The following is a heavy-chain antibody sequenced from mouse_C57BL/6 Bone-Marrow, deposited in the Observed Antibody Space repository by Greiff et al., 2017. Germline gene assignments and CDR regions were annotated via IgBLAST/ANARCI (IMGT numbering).Heavy chain of an antibody. V-gene: IGHV5-4*03. D-gene: IGHD2-3*01. J-gene: IGHJ3*01. CDR1: GFTFSSYA. CDR2: LSDGGSYT. Sequence: EVKLVESGGGLVKPGGSLKLSCAASGFTFSSYAMSWVRQTPEKRLEWVATLSDGGSYTYYPDNVKGRFTISRDNAKNNLYLQMSHLKSEDTAMYYCAEGLLLAYWGQGTLVTVSA. CDR3: AEGLLLAY.